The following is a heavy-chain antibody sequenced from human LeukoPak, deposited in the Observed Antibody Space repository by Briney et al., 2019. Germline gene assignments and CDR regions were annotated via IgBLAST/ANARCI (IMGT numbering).Heavy chain of an antibody. Sequence: PGGSLRLSCAASGFTVSNNYMSWVRQAPGKGLEWVSVIYSADSTYYAGSVKGRFTISRDNSKNTLYLQMDSLRAEDTAVFYCARQAGGSWFDYWGQGTLVTVSS. V-gene: IGHV3-66*04. CDR2: IYSADST. D-gene: IGHD6-13*01. CDR3: ARQAGGSWFDY. CDR1: GFTVSNNY. J-gene: IGHJ4*02.